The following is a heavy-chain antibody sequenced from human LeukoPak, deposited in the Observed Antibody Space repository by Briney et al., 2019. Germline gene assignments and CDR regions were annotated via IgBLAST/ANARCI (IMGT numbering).Heavy chain of an antibody. V-gene: IGHV3-48*04. CDR1: GFTFSSYG. J-gene: IGHJ4*02. CDR2: ISSSSSTI. D-gene: IGHD5-18*01. Sequence: PGRSLRLSCAASGFTFSSYGMHWVRQAPGKGLEWVSYISSSSSTIYYADSVKGRFTISRDNAKNSLYLQMNSLRAEDTAVYYCAGPSGSYGSYWGQGTLVTVSS. CDR3: AGPSGSYGSY.